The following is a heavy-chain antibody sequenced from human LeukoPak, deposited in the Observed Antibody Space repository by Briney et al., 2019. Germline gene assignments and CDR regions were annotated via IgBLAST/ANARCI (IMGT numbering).Heavy chain of an antibody. CDR3: ATYIVATMHGGLFDY. CDR2: ISGSGGTT. Sequence: GGSLRFSCAASGFTFSSYAMSWVRQAPGKGLEWVSVISGSGGTTFYTDSVKGRFTISRDNSKNTLYLQMNSLRAEDTAVYYCATYIVATMHGGLFDYWGQGTLVTVSS. V-gene: IGHV3-23*01. CDR1: GFTFSSYA. D-gene: IGHD5-12*01. J-gene: IGHJ4*02.